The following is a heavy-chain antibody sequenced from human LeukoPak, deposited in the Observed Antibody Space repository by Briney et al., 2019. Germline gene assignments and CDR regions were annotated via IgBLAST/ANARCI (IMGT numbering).Heavy chain of an antibody. Sequence: SVKVSCKASGYTFTSYGISWVRQAPGQGLEWMGWISAYNGNTNYAQKFQGRVTMTRDTSISTAYMELSRLRSDDTAVYYCARGSSTQPAMDVWGQGTTVTVSS. CDR3: ARGSSTQPAMDV. J-gene: IGHJ6*02. V-gene: IGHV1-18*01. CDR2: ISAYNGNT. CDR1: GYTFTSYG. D-gene: IGHD2-2*01.